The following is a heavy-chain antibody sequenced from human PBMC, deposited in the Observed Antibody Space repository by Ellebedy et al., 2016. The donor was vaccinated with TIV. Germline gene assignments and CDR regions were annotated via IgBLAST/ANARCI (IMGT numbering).Heavy chain of an antibody. Sequence: ASVKVSCKASGYTFTSYFIYWVRQAPGQGLEWMGVINPIGGSTTYAQKFQGRVTMNRDTSTSTVYMELSSLRSKDTAVYYCVRDLSTADYRDYWGQGTLVTVSS. J-gene: IGHJ4*02. CDR3: VRDLSTADYRDY. CDR2: INPIGGST. CDR1: GYTFTSYF. D-gene: IGHD4-11*01. V-gene: IGHV1-46*01.